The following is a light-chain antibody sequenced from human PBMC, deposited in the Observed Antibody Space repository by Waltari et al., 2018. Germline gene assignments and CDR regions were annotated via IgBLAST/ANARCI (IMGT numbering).Light chain of an antibody. Sequence: EIVMTQSPATLSVSPGERATLTCRASQSIGTSLTWYQQRPGRAPSHLIYGASTRATGSPARFSGSGSGTEFSLTISSLQSEDFAVYYCLQYNNWPYTFGQGTRLEIK. V-gene: IGKV3-15*01. CDR1: QSIGTS. CDR3: LQYNNWPYT. J-gene: IGKJ2*01. CDR2: GAS.